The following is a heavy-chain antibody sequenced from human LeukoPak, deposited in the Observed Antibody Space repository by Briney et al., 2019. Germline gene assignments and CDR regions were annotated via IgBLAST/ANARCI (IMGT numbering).Heavy chain of an antibody. Sequence: SETLSLTCRVSGGFLSNYNWNWIRQSAGKGLEWIGRIYISGSTDYNPSLKSRVTMSVDASKNEFSLRLNSVTAADSAVYYCARTSGRSWFYYYIDVWGKGTTVTVCS. D-gene: IGHD2-15*01. CDR1: GGFLSNYN. J-gene: IGHJ6*03. V-gene: IGHV4-4*07. CDR2: IYISGST. CDR3: ARTSGRSWFYYYIDV.